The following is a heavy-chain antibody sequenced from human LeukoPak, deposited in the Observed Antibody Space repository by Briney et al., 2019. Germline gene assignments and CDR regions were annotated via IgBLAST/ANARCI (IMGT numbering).Heavy chain of an antibody. Sequence: PSETLSLTCTVSGGSISSYYWSWIRQPPGKGLVWIGEINRSGSTNYNPSLKSRVTISVDTSKNQFSLKLSSVTAADTAVYYCASLGGIAARPYYYYYMDVWGKGTTVTVSS. CDR1: GGSISSYY. CDR2: INRSGST. CDR3: ASLGGIAARPYYYYYMDV. J-gene: IGHJ6*03. D-gene: IGHD6-6*01. V-gene: IGHV4-34*01.